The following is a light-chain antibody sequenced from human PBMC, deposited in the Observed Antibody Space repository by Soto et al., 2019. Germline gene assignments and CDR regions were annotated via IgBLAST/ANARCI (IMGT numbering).Light chain of an antibody. CDR1: SSDVGGYNY. CDR3: NSYAGSNNWV. Sequence: QSVLTQPASVSGSPGQSITISCTGTSSDVGGYNYVSWYQQHPGKAPKLMIYEVSKRPSGVPDRFSGSKSGNTASLTVSGLQAGDEADYYCNSYAGSNNWVFGGGTKLTVL. CDR2: EVS. V-gene: IGLV2-8*01. J-gene: IGLJ3*02.